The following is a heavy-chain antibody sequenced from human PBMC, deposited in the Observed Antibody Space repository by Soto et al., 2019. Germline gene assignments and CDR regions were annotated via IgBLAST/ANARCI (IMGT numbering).Heavy chain of an antibody. CDR2: INSDGSTT. CDR1: GFTFSNYW. V-gene: IGHV3-74*01. CDR3: ARIDFWSGMDV. Sequence: EVQLVESGGGLLQPGGSLRLSCAASGFTFSNYWMNWVRQAPGKGLVWVSRINSDGSTTNYADSAKGRFTISRDNAKHTLHLQMNMLRADDTAVYYCARIDFWSGMDVWGQGTTVTVSS. J-gene: IGHJ6*02. D-gene: IGHD3-3*01.